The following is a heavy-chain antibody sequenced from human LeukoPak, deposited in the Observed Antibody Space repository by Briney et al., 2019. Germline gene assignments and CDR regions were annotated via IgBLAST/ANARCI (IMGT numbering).Heavy chain of an antibody. CDR3: ASHNSLGGPLAHFDY. CDR1: GGSITSYY. V-gene: IGHV4-59*08. Sequence: SETLSLTCSVSGGSITSYYWSWIRQPPGKGLEWIGFIYYSANANYNPSLKSRVSISVDTSKNHLSLKLNSVTAADTAVYYCASHNSLGGPLAHFDYWGQGSLVAVSS. CDR2: IYYSANA. D-gene: IGHD3-16*01. J-gene: IGHJ4*02.